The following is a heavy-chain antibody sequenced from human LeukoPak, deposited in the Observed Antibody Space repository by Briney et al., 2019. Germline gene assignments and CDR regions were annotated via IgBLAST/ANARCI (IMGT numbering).Heavy chain of an antibody. J-gene: IGHJ1*01. CDR1: GFTFSSYW. D-gene: IGHD2-2*02. V-gene: IGHV3-7*01. CDR2: IKQDGSEK. Sequence: PGGSLRLSCAASGFTFSSYWMSWVRQAPGKGLEWVANIKQDGSEKYYVDSVKGRFTISRDNAKNSLYLQMNSLRAEDTAVYYCAREVYCSRTSCYTGYFQHWGQGTLVTVSS. CDR3: AREVYCSRTSCYTGYFQH.